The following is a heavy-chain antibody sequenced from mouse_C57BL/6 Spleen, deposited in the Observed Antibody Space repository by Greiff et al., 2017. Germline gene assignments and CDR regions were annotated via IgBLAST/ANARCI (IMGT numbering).Heavy chain of an antibody. J-gene: IGHJ4*01. D-gene: IGHD4-1*01. CDR1: GYTFTSYW. V-gene: IGHV1-7*01. CDR3: ARNWDVAMDY. Sequence: VMLVESGAELAKPGASVKLSCKASGYTFTSYWMHWVKQRPGQGLEWIGYINPSSGYTKYNQKFKDKATLTAYKSSSTAYMQLSSLTYEDSAVYYCARNWDVAMDYWGQGTSVTVSS. CDR2: INPSSGYT.